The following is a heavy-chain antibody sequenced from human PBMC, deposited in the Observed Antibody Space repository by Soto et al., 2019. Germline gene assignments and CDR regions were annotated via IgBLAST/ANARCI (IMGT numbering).Heavy chain of an antibody. D-gene: IGHD1-7*01. J-gene: IGHJ6*02. V-gene: IGHV1-69*13. CDR1: GGTFSSYA. CDR3: ASDITGTTLSYYYYGMDV. Sequence: SVKVSCKASGGTFSSYAISWVRQAPGQGLEWMGGIIPIFGTANYAQKFQGRVTITADESTSTAYMELSSLRSEDTAVYYCASDITGTTLSYYYYGMDVWGQGTTVTVS. CDR2: IIPIFGTA.